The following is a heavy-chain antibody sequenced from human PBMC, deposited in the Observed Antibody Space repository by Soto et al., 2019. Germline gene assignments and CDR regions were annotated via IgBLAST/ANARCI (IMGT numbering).Heavy chain of an antibody. CDR2: IYYSGST. V-gene: IGHV4-30-4*01. CDR1: GGSISSGDYY. J-gene: IGHJ4*02. D-gene: IGHD4-17*01. Sequence: SETLSLTCTVSGGSISSGDYYWSWIRQPPGKGLEWIGYIYYSGSTYYNPSLKSRVTISVDTSKNQFSLKLGSVTAADTAVYYCAREGLYYGDLRWGQGTLVTVSS. CDR3: AREGLYYGDLR.